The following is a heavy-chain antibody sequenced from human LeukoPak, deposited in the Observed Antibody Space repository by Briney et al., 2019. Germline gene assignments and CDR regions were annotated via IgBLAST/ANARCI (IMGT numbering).Heavy chain of an antibody. CDR3: AGQWLTIDY. V-gene: IGHV3-66*04. CDR2: IYSGGST. D-gene: IGHD6-19*01. J-gene: IGHJ4*02. Sequence: GGSLRLSCAASGFTFSTYAMSWVRQAPGKGLEWVSVIYSGGSTYYADSVKGRFTISRDNSKNTLYLQMNSLRAEDTAVYYCAGQWLTIDYWGQGTLVTVSS. CDR1: GFTFSTYA.